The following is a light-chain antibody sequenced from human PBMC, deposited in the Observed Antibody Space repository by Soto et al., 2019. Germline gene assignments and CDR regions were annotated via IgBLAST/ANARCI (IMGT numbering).Light chain of an antibody. Sequence: QSALTQPPSASGSTGQSVAISCTGSSSDIGAYNFVCWLQQHPGKAPIFMIYGVYKRPSGVPDRFSASKYGNTASLTVSGRQAEDDADYYCCSYAGQDNWGFGGGTKLTVL. J-gene: IGLJ3*02. CDR3: CSYAGQDNWG. CDR2: GVY. CDR1: SSDIGAYNF. V-gene: IGLV2-8*01.